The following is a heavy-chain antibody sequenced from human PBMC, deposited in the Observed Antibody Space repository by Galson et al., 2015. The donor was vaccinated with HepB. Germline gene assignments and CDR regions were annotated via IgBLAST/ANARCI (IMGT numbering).Heavy chain of an antibody. CDR3: ARGKPKTTIFGARLKYDAFDI. CDR2: IGSSTSTI. V-gene: IGHV3-48*02. J-gene: IGHJ3*02. Sequence: SLRLSCAASGFTFNSHSMNWVRQAPGMRPEWVAYIGSSTSTIGYADSVKGRFTISRDNAKNSLFLQMNSLRDEDTAVYYCARGKPKTTIFGARLKYDAFDIWGQGTIVIVSS. D-gene: IGHD3-3*01. CDR1: GFTFNSHS.